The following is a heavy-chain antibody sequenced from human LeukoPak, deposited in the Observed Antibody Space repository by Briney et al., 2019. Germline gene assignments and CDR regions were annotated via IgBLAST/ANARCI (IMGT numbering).Heavy chain of an antibody. Sequence: PSETLSLTCTVSGGSISSSSYYWGWIRQPPGKGLEWIGSIYYSGSTYYNPSLKSRVTISVDTSKNQFSLKLSSVTAADTAVYYCARAVAVRFDYWGQGTLVTVSS. CDR1: GGSISSSSYY. D-gene: IGHD6-19*01. CDR3: ARAVAVRFDY. V-gene: IGHV4-39*07. J-gene: IGHJ4*02. CDR2: IYYSGST.